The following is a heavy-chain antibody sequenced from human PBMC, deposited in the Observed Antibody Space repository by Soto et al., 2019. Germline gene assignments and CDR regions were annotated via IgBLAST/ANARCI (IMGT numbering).Heavy chain of an antibody. CDR3: ARDWHVILTGYLPFDY. J-gene: IGHJ4*02. D-gene: IGHD3-9*01. CDR1: GFTFSSYE. CDR2: ISSSGSTI. Sequence: EVQLVESGGGLVQPGGSLRLSCAASGFTFSSYEMNWVRQAPGKGLEWVSYISSSGSTIYYADSVKGRFTISRDNAKNSLYLQMNSLRAEDTAVYYCARDWHVILTGYLPFDYWGQGTLVTVSS. V-gene: IGHV3-48*03.